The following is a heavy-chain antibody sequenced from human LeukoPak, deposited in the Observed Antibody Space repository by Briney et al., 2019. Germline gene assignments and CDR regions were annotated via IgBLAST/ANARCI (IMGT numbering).Heavy chain of an antibody. CDR3: AKDARRTSGWYFFDY. CDR1: GFAFSSQA. V-gene: IGHV3-23*01. CDR2: ISDSGSIT. D-gene: IGHD6-19*01. Sequence: GGSLRLSCAASGFAFSSQAMGWVRQAPWQGLEWVSVISDSGSITYYADSVKGRFTISRDNSKNTLFLQMNSLRAEDTAVYYCAKDARRTSGWYFFDYWGQGTLVTVSS. J-gene: IGHJ4*02.